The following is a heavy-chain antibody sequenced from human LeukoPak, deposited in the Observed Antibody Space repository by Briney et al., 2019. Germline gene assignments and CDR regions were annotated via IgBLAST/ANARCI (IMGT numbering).Heavy chain of an antibody. J-gene: IGHJ4*02. Sequence: GGFLRLSCAASGFIFSGSSMHWVRQAPGKGLEWVCFIRFDATNKYYADSVKGRFTISRDNSNNTLYLQLNNVRTEDTATYFCAKEQYLGYFDFWGQGTLVTVSA. CDR1: GFIFSGSS. CDR2: IRFDATNK. D-gene: IGHD4-11*01. V-gene: IGHV3-30*02. CDR3: AKEQYLGYFDF.